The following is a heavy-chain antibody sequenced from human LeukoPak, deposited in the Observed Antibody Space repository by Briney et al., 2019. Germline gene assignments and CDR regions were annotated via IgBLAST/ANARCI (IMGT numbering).Heavy chain of an antibody. Sequence: GGSLRLSCAASGFTFSTYAMSWVRQIPGKGLEWVSAISGSGDGTYYADSVKGRFTISRDNSRNTPYLQMNTLRAEDTAVYFCAKSPVSSCRGSFCYPFDYWGQGNLVTVSS. V-gene: IGHV3-23*01. D-gene: IGHD2-15*01. CDR1: GFTFSTYA. CDR2: ISGSGDGT. CDR3: AKSPVSSCRGSFCYPFDY. J-gene: IGHJ4*02.